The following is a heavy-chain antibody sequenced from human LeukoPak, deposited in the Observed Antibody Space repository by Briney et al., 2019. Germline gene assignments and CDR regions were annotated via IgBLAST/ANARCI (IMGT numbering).Heavy chain of an antibody. D-gene: IGHD3-3*01. Sequence: PGGSLRLSCAASGFTFSNAWMSWVRQAPGKGLEWVGRIKSKTDGGTTDYVAPVKGRFTISRDDSKNTLYLQMNSLKTEDTAVYYCTTLFYYDFWSGPTRDHFDYWGQGTLVTVSS. V-gene: IGHV3-15*01. CDR2: IKSKTDGGTT. J-gene: IGHJ4*02. CDR3: TTLFYYDFWSGPTRDHFDY. CDR1: GFTFSNAW.